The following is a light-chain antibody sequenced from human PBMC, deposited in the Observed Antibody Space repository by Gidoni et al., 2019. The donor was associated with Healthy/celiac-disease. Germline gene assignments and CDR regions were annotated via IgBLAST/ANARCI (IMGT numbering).Light chain of an antibody. CDR1: SSDVGSYNL. J-gene: IGLJ2*01. Sequence: QSALTQPASVSGSPGQSFTISCTGTSSDVGSYNLVSWYQQHPGKAPKLMIDEVSKRPSGVSNRFSGSKSGNTASLTISGLQAEDEADYYCCSYAGSSFVVFGGGTKLTVL. V-gene: IGLV2-23*02. CDR2: EVS. CDR3: CSYAGSSFVV.